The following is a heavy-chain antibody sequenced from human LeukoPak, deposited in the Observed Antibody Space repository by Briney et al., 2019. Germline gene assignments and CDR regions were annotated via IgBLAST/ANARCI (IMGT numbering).Heavy chain of an antibody. CDR1: GYTLTELF. CDR3: ATGSGRWLDAFDI. J-gene: IGHJ3*02. V-gene: IGHV1-24*01. Sequence: ASVKVSCKVSGYTLTELFMHGVRQAPGKGLEGRGGFDPEDGETIYAQRFQGRVTMNEDTSTDAAYMELSSLRSEDTAVYYCATGSGRWLDAFDIWGQGTMVTVSS. D-gene: IGHD6-19*01. CDR2: FDPEDGET.